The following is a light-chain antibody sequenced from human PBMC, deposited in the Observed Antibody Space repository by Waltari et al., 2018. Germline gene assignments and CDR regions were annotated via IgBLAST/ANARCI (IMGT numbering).Light chain of an antibody. CDR3: NLYAGSSTLGV. CDR1: STDVGGYDR. V-gene: IGLV2-18*01. CDR2: DVS. Sequence: QSALPQPPSVSGSPGQSVTISCTGISTDVGGYDRVSWYQQSPGTAPKLMISDVSNRPSGVPDRFSGSKSGNTASLTISGLQAEDEADYYCNLYAGSSTLGVFGGGTKLTVL. J-gene: IGLJ3*02.